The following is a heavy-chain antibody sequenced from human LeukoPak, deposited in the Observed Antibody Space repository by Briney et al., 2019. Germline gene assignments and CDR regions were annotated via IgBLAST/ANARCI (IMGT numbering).Heavy chain of an antibody. D-gene: IGHD5-12*01. Sequence: SQTLSLTCTVSGGSISSGGYYWRWIRQHPGKGLEWIGYIYYSGSTYYNPSLKSRVTIPVNTSKNQFSLKLSSVTAADTAVYYCASVRGYDGLDYWGQGTLVTVSS. CDR2: IYYSGST. CDR1: GGSISSGGYY. V-gene: IGHV4-31*03. J-gene: IGHJ4*02. CDR3: ASVRGYDGLDY.